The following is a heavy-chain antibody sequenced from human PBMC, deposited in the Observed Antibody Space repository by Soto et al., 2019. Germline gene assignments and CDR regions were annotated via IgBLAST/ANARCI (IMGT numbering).Heavy chain of an antibody. CDR3: ARADPDASVGY. CDR2: ISYSGST. Sequence: SETLSITCTVSCGSMSSYYWTWLRQSPGRGLEWIGYISYSGSTYYNPSLKSRVTISADTSKHQFSLRMNSMIAADTAVYYCARADPDASVGYWGQGTMVTVSS. V-gene: IGHV4-59*01. CDR1: CGSMSSYY. J-gene: IGHJ4*02. D-gene: IGHD2-15*01.